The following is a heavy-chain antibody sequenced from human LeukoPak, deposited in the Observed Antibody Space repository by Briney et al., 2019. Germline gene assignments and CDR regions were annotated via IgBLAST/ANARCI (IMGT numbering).Heavy chain of an antibody. Sequence: GGSLRLSCAASGFTFSSYTMDWVRQAPGKGLEWVARISYAGSNNYYADSVKGRFTISSDNPKNTLYLQMASLRAEDTAVYYCARAAHTTYVLGRYYYYAMDVWGQGTTVTVSS. D-gene: IGHD3-10*01. CDR2: ISYAGSNN. CDR3: ARAAHTTYVLGRYYYYAMDV. J-gene: IGHJ6*02. V-gene: IGHV3-30-3*01. CDR1: GFTFSSYT.